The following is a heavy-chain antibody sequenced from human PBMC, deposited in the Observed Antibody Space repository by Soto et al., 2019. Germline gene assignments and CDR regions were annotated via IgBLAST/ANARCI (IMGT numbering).Heavy chain of an antibody. D-gene: IGHD6-19*01. J-gene: IGHJ4*02. Sequence: EVQLLESGGGLVQPGGSLRLSCAASGFTFSSYAMSWVRQAPGKGLEWVSGISGSGGSTYYADSVKGRFTISKDNSKNALYLQMNSLRAEDTAVYYCAKGWVGSGWDNYFHHWGQGLLVTVSS. V-gene: IGHV3-23*01. CDR2: ISGSGGST. CDR1: GFTFSSYA. CDR3: AKGWVGSGWDNYFHH.